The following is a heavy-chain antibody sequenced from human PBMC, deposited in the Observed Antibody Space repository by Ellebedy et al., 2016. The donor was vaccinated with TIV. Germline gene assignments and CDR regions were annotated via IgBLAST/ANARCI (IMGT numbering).Heavy chain of an antibody. Sequence: GGSLRLSXPASGFTFSSPWLHWLRQAPGKGLVWVSRINSDGSTTTYADSVKGRFTISRDNAKNTLYLQMNCLRPEDTAVYYCARGDGTSGWYFDYWGQGTLVTVSS. CDR1: GFTFSSPW. CDR3: ARGDGTSGWYFDY. J-gene: IGHJ4*02. D-gene: IGHD6-19*01. CDR2: INSDGSTT. V-gene: IGHV3-74*01.